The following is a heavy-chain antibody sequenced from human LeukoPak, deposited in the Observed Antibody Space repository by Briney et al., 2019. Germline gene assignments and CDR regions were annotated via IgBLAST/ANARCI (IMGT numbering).Heavy chain of an antibody. Sequence: SETLSLTCSVSGGSITSNGYYWGWIPQPPGKGLEWIGSIYYTGSTFDNPSLESRVTISMDKSRNHLSLKLNSVTAADTAVYYCASNQWPSWYFDLWGRGTLVTVSA. D-gene: IGHD6-19*01. CDR1: GGSITSNGYY. J-gene: IGHJ2*01. CDR2: IYYTGST. V-gene: IGHV4-39*07. CDR3: ASNQWPSWYFDL.